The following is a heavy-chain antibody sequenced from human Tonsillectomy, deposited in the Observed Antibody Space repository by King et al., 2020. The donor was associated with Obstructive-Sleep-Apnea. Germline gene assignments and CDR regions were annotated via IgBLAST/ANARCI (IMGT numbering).Heavy chain of an antibody. J-gene: IGHJ4*02. CDR3: ARDPTYYYDSSGYYTSRGYFDY. D-gene: IGHD3-22*01. V-gene: IGHV4-59*01. CDR1: GGSISSYY. Sequence: QLQESGPGLVKPSETLSLTCTVSGGSISSYYWSLIRQPPGKGLEWIGYIYYSGSTNYNPSLKSRVTISVDTSKNQFSLKLSSVTAADTAVYYCARDPTYYYDSSGYYTSRGYFDYWGQGTLVTVSS. CDR2: IYYSGST.